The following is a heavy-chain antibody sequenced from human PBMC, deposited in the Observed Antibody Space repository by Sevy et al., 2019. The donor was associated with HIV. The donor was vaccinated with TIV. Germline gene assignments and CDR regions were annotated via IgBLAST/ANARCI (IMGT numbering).Heavy chain of an antibody. CDR2: IYWNDDK. Sequence: SGPTLVNPTQTLTLTCTFSGFSLSTSGVGVGWIRQPPGKALEWLALIYWNDDKRYSPSLKSRLTITKDTSKNQVVLTMTNMDPVDTATYCCAHIKNKLLWFGELLYDYGMDVWGQGTTVTVSS. D-gene: IGHD3-10*01. V-gene: IGHV2-5*01. CDR1: GFSLSTSGVG. J-gene: IGHJ6*02. CDR3: AHIKNKLLWFGELLYDYGMDV.